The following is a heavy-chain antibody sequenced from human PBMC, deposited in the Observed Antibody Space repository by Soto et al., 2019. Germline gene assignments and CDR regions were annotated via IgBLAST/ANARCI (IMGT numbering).Heavy chain of an antibody. D-gene: IGHD1-1*01. CDR1: GYSISNGGYY. V-gene: IGHV4-31*03. CDR3: ARTTDAFDI. J-gene: IGHJ3*02. CDR2: IYYSGSN. Sequence: QVQLQESGPGLVKPSQTLSLTCTVSGYSISNGGYYWSWIRQRPGEGLEWLGYIYYSGSNYYNPSPKSRPSISVDTSKNQFSLKVNSVTAADTAVYYCARTTDAFDIWGQGTMVTVSS.